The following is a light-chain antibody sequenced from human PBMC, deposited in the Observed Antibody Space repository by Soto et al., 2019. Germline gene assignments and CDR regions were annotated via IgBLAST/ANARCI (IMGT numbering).Light chain of an antibody. V-gene: IGLV2-8*01. CDR3: TSYAGSNNQVL. J-gene: IGLJ2*01. Sequence: QSVLTQPPSASGSPGQSVTISCTGTSSDVGGYNYVSWYQQHPGKAPKLMISEVTKRPSGVPDRFSGSKSGNTASLTVSGLQAEDEADYYCTSYAGSNNQVLFGGGTKLTVL. CDR2: EVT. CDR1: SSDVGGYNY.